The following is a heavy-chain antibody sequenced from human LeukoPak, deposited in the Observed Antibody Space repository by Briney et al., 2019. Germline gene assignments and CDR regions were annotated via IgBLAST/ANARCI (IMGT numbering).Heavy chain of an antibody. CDR3: ARDVRHYYYMDV. CDR1: GGSISSYY. J-gene: IGHJ6*03. V-gene: IGHV4-59*01. CDR2: IYYSGNT. Sequence: RPSETLSLPCTVSGGSISSYYWSWIRQPPGKGLEWIGYIYYSGNTNYNPSLKSRVTISVDTSKNQFSLKLSSVTAADTAVYYCARDVRHYYYMDVWGKGTTVTVSS.